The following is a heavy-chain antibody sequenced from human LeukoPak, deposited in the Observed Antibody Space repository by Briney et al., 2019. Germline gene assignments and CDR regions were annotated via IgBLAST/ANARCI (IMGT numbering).Heavy chain of an antibody. J-gene: IGHJ4*02. D-gene: IGHD2-2*01. CDR3: ARDSFYCSSTSCYFDY. Sequence: SETLSLTCAVSGGSISSGGYYWSWIRQPAGKGLEWIGRIYTSGSTNYNPSLKSRVTMSVDTSKNQFSLKLSSVTAADTAVYYCARDSFYCSSTSCYFDYWGQGTLVTVSS. CDR2: IYTSGST. V-gene: IGHV4-61*02. CDR1: GGSISSGGYY.